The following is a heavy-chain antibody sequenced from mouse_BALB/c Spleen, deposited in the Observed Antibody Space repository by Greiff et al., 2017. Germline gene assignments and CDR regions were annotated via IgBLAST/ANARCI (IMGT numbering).Heavy chain of an antibody. V-gene: IGHV1S127*01. CDR2: IDPSDSYT. CDR1: GYTFTSYW. Sequence: VQLQQSGAELVKPGASVKMSCKASGYTFTSYWMHWVKQRPGQGLEWIGVIDPSDSYTSYNQKFKGKATLTVDTSSSTAYMQLSSLTSEDSAVYYCTRATATRAMDYWGQGTSVTVSS. J-gene: IGHJ4*01. CDR3: TRATATRAMDY. D-gene: IGHD1-2*01.